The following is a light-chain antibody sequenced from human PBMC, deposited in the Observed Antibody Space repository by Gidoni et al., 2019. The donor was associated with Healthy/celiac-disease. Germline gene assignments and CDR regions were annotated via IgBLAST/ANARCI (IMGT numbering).Light chain of an antibody. V-gene: IGLV2-14*03. CDR1: SSDVGGYDY. CDR3: SSYTGSSTYVV. CDR2: DVT. Sequence: QSALTQPASVSGSPGQSITISCTGTSSDVGGYDYVSWYQQYPGKAPKLMIYDVTNRPPGVSDRFSGSKSGNTASLTISGLQAEDEADYYCSSYTGSSTYVVFGGGTKLTVL. J-gene: IGLJ2*01.